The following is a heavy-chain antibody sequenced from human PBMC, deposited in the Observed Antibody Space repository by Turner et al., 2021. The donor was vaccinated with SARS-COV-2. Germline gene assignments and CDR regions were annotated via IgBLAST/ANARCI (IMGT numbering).Heavy chain of an antibody. D-gene: IGHD3-10*01. V-gene: IGHV4-34*12. Sequence: QVQLQQWGAGLLTPSETLSLTCAAYGGSFSGYYWSWIRQPPGKGLEWIGEIIHSGSTNYNPSLKSRVTISVDTSKNQFSLKLSSVTAADTAVYYCARAVWVRGVRMDVWGKGTTVTVSS. CDR2: IIHSGST. CDR3: ARAVWVRGVRMDV. J-gene: IGHJ6*04. CDR1: GGSFSGYY.